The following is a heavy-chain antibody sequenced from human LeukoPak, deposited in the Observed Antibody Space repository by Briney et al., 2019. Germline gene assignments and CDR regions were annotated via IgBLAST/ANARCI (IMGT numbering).Heavy chain of an antibody. D-gene: IGHD5-12*01. CDR1: GFTFSSYW. V-gene: IGHV3-74*01. J-gene: IGHJ4*02. CDR2: INSDGSST. CDR3: AKDQFYSGYDLPDY. Sequence: GGSLRLSCAASGFTFSSYWMHWVRQAPGKGLVWVSRINSDGSSTSYADSVKGRFTISRDNSKNTLYLQMNSLRAEDTAVYYCAKDQFYSGYDLPDYWGQGTLVTVSS.